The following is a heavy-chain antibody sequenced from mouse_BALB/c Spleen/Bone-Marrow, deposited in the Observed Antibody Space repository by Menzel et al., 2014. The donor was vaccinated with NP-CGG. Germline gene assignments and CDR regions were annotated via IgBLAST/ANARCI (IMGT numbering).Heavy chain of an antibody. V-gene: IGHV5-6-3*01. CDR2: INSNGGST. CDR1: GFTFSSYG. CDR3: ARDGSSYEGNYFDY. Sequence: EVQVVESGGGLVQPGGSLKLSCAASGFTFSSYGMSWVRQTPDKRLELVATINSNGGSTYYPDGVKGRFTISRDNAKNTLYLQMSSLKSENTAMYYCARDGSSYEGNYFDYWGQGTTLTVSS. D-gene: IGHD1-1*01. J-gene: IGHJ2*01.